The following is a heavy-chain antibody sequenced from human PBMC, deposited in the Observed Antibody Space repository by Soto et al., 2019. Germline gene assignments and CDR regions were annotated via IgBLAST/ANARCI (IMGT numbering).Heavy chain of an antibody. CDR1: GGSISSYY. CDR3: ARGFCTHGVRQKHPVYDY. J-gene: IGHJ4*02. V-gene: IGHV4-59*01. Sequence: PWETLSLTCTVSGGSISSYYWSWIRQPPGKGLEWIGYIYYSGSTTYNPSLKSRVTISVDTSKNQFSLRLHSVTAADTAMYYCARGFCTHGVRQKHPVYDYWGQGKLVIVSA. D-gene: IGHD2-8*01. CDR2: IYYSGST.